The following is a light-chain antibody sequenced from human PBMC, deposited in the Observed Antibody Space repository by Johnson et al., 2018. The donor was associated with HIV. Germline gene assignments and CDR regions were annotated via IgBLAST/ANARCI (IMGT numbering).Light chain of an antibody. J-gene: IGLJ1*01. Sequence: HSVLTQPPSVSAAPGQKVTISCSGSSSNIGNNYVSWYQQLPGTAPKLLIYDSYKRPSGIPDRFSGSKSGTSATLGITGLQTGDEADYYCGTWDTSLSAGGVFGSGTKVTVL. V-gene: IGLV1-51*01. CDR3: GTWDTSLSAGGV. CDR1: SSNIGNNY. CDR2: DSY.